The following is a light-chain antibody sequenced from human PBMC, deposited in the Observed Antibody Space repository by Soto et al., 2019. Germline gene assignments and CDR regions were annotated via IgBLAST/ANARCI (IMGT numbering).Light chain of an antibody. CDR3: QQYNNWPPVT. CDR2: GAS. V-gene: IGKV3D-15*01. CDR1: QSVSSIY. Sequence: EIVLTQSPGTLSLSPGERATLSCRASQSVSSIYLAWYQQKPGQAPRLLIYGASSRPTGIPDRFSGSGSGTEFTLTISSLQSEDVAVYYCQQYNNWPPVTFGQGTKVDIK. J-gene: IGKJ1*01.